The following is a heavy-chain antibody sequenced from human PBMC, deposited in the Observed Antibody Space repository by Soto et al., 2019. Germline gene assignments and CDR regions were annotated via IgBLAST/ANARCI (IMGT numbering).Heavy chain of an antibody. CDR2: IIPIFGTV. CDR1: GGTFSNYP. J-gene: IGHJ2*01. V-gene: IGHV1-69*12. Sequence: QVQLVKSGAEVKKPGSSVKVSCKASGGTFSNYPISWVRQAPGQGLEWMGGIIPIFGTVNYAQKFQGRVTITADESMSTAYMELSSLTSEDTAVYYCARGNHRWLQLWYFDLWGRGTLVTVSS. D-gene: IGHD5-12*01. CDR3: ARGNHRWLQLWYFDL.